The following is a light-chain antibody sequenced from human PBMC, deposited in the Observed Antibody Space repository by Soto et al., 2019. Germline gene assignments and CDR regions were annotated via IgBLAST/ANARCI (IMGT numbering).Light chain of an antibody. CDR3: QQYGSSPLT. V-gene: IGKV3-20*01. J-gene: IGKJ4*01. CDR2: GAS. Sequence: EIVLTQSPGTLSLSPGERATLSCRASQSVTSSYLAWYQQKPGQAPRLLIYGASGRATGIPDRFSGSGSGTDFTLTISRLEPEDFAVYSCQQYGSSPLTFGGGTKVEIK. CDR1: QSVTSSY.